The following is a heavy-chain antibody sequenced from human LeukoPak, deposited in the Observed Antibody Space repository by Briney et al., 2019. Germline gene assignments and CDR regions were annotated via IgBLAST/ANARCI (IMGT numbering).Heavy chain of an antibody. D-gene: IGHD3-22*01. CDR2: ISDNEGI. CDR3: ARGLDRSKTGY. V-gene: IGHV4-34*01. J-gene: IGHJ4*02. CDR1: SESFSGGY. Sequence: SETLSLTCSVYSESFSGGYWSWIRQSPGKGLDWIGEISDNEGIKYSPSLKSRVTISVDTSKNQFSLKLTSVTAADTAVYYCARGLDRSKTGYWGQGSLVTVSS.